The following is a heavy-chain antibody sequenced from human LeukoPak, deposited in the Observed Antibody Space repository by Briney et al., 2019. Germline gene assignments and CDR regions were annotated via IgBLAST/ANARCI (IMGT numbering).Heavy chain of an antibody. CDR1: GYTFTSYG. V-gene: IGHV1-18*01. D-gene: IGHD2-2*01. J-gene: IGHJ6*03. CDR3: ARRSESVPAAIPPPYYYYYYMDV. Sequence: GASVKVSCKASGYTFTSYGISWVRQAPGQGLEWMGWISAYNGNTNYAQKLQGRVTMTTDTSTSTAYMELRSLRSDDTAVYYCARRSESVPAAIPPPYYYYYYMDVWGKGTTVTVSS. CDR2: ISAYNGNT.